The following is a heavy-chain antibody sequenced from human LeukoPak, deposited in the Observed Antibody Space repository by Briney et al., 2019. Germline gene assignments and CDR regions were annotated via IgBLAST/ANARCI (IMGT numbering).Heavy chain of an antibody. CDR1: GFTFSSHS. CDR3: ARDGNIAACDY. Sequence: PGGSLRLSCAASGFTFSSHSMNWVRQAPGKGLEWVSSISSSTTYIYYADSVKGRFTISRDNAKNSLNLQMNSLRAEDKAVYYCARDGNIAACDYWGQGTLVTVSS. D-gene: IGHD6-25*01. V-gene: IGHV3-21*01. J-gene: IGHJ4*02. CDR2: ISSSTTYI.